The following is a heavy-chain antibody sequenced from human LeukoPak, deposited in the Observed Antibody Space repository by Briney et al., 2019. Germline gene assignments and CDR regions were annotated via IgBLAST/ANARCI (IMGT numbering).Heavy chain of an antibody. CDR2: ISGSGGST. CDR3: AKGSDSSGYYYVLCFDY. D-gene: IGHD3-22*01. Sequence: GGSLRLSCAASGFTFSSYAMSWVRQAPGKGLEWVSAISGSGGSTYYADSVKGRLTISRDNSKNTLYLQMHSLRAEDTAVYYCAKGSDSSGYYYVLCFDYWGQGALVTVSS. CDR1: GFTFSSYA. V-gene: IGHV3-23*01. J-gene: IGHJ4*02.